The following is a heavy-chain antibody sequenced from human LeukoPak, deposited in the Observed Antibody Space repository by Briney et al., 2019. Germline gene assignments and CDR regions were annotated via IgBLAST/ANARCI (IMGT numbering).Heavy chain of an antibody. CDR3: ARHGSGWTFDY. V-gene: IGHV4-59*08. CDR2: IYYSGSP. CDR1: GGSVSSYY. Sequence: KPSETLSLTCTVPGGSVSSYYWSWIRQPPGKGLEWIGYIYYSGSPNFNPSLKSRVTLSLDTSKNQFSLNLSYVTAADTAVYYCARHGSGWTFDYWGQGTQVTVSS. J-gene: IGHJ4*02. D-gene: IGHD6-19*01.